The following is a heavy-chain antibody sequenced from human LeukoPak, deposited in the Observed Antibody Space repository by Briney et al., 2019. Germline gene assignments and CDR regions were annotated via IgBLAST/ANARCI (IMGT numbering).Heavy chain of an antibody. V-gene: IGHV1-18*01. Sequence: GASVKVSCKASGYTFTSFGISWVRQAPGQGLEWMGWISAYNGNRNYAQKLQGRVTMTTDTSTSTAYMELRSLRSDDTAVYYCARLGYYYDSSGYSNYWGQGTLVTVSS. D-gene: IGHD3-22*01. CDR3: ARLGYYYDSSGYSNY. CDR1: GYTFTSFG. J-gene: IGHJ4*02. CDR2: ISAYNGNR.